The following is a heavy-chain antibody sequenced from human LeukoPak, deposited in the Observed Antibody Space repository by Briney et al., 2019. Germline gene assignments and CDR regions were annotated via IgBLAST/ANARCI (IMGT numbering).Heavy chain of an antibody. V-gene: IGHV3-23*01. CDR2: ISGSGGST. J-gene: IGHJ3*02. CDR1: RFTFSSYG. D-gene: IGHD5-12*01. Sequence: GGSLRLSCAASRFTFSSYGMSWVRQAPGKGLEWVSLISGSGGSTYYADSVKGRFTISRDNSKNTLYLQMNSLRAEDTAIYYCAKVNSGYDSDDAFDIWGQGTMVTVSS. CDR3: AKVNSGYDSDDAFDI.